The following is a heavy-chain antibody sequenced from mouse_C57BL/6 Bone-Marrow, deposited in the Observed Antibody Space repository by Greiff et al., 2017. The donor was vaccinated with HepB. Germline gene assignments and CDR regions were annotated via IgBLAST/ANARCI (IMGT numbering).Heavy chain of an antibody. CDR3: ARVCYLYAMDY. CDR2: ISYDGSN. D-gene: IGHD2-12*01. CDR1: GYSITSGYY. J-gene: IGHJ4*01. Sequence: EVQLQESGPGLVKPSQSLSLTCSVTGYSITSGYYWNWIRQFPGNKLEWMGYISYDGSNNYNPSLKNRISITRDTSKNQFFLKLNSVTTEDTATYYCARVCYLYAMDYWGQGTSVTVSS. V-gene: IGHV3-6*01.